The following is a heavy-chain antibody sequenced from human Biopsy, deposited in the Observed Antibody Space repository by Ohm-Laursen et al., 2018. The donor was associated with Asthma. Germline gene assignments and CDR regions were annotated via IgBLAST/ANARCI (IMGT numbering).Heavy chain of an antibody. Sequence: SPVKVSCKTSGYTFNSAGITWVRQAPGQGLEWMGWISVYNGNTKVAQKLQDRVTMITDTSTSTAYMELRSLRSEDTAVYFCARAVDYSHYYGIDVWGQGTTVTVS. CDR3: ARAVDYSHYYGIDV. D-gene: IGHD3-10*01. CDR1: GYTFNSAG. V-gene: IGHV1-18*01. CDR2: ISVYNGNT. J-gene: IGHJ6*02.